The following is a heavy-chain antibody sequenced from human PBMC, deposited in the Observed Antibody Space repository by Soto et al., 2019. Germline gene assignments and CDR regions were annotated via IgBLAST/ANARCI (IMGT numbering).Heavy chain of an antibody. CDR1: GYTFTSYG. J-gene: IGHJ6*02. CDR2: IIPIFGTA. Sequence: SVKVSCKASGYTFTSYGISWVRQAPGQGLEWMGGIIPIFGTANYAQKFQGRVTITADESTSTAYMELSSLRSEDTAVYYCARGYCTNGVCRHYGMDVWGQGTTVTVSS. D-gene: IGHD2-8*01. CDR3: ARGYCTNGVCRHYGMDV. V-gene: IGHV1-69*13.